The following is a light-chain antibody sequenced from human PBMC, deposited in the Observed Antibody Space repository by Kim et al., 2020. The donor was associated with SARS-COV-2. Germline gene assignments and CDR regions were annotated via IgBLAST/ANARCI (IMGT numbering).Light chain of an antibody. CDR3: QQYYSSPLT. J-gene: IGKJ4*01. Sequence: PGERATLSCRASQSVSASSLSRYQQKPGQAPRLLISGASSRATGIPDRFSGTGSGTDFTLTISRLEPEDFAVYYCQQYYSSPLTFGGGTKVDIK. CDR1: QSVSASS. CDR2: GAS. V-gene: IGKV3-20*01.